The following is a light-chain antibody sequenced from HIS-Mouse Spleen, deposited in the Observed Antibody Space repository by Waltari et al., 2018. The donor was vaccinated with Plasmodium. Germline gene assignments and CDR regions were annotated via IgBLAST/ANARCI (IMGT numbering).Light chain of an antibody. CDR2: EDS. J-gene: IGLJ3*02. V-gene: IGLV3-10*01. Sequence: SYELPQPPPVSVSPGQTARIPCSGDALPKNYAYWYQQKSGQAPVLVIYEDSKRPSGIPERFSGSSSGTMATLTISGAQVEDEADYYCYSTDSSGNHRVFGGGTKLTVL. CDR3: YSTDSSGNHRV. CDR1: ALPKNY.